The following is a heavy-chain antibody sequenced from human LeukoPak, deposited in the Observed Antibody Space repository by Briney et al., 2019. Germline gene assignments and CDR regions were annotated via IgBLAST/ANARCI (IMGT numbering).Heavy chain of an antibody. J-gene: IGHJ6*03. CDR2: ISSSSSYI. D-gene: IGHD3-3*01. Sequence: GGSLRLSCAASGFTFSSYSMNWVRQAPGKGLEWVSSISSSSSYIYYADSVKGRFTISRDNAKNSLYLQMNSLRAEDTAVYYCARGGTIFGVVIIHYMDVWGKGTTVTVSS. CDR1: GFTFSSYS. CDR3: ARGGTIFGVVIIHYMDV. V-gene: IGHV3-21*01.